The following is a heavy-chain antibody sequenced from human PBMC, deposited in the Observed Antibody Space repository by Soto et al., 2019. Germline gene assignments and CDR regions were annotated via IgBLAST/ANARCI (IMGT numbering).Heavy chain of an antibody. CDR3: VQSGDNYNLLDY. V-gene: IGHV3-11*06. CDR1: GFNLSDHY. D-gene: IGHD1-1*01. J-gene: IGHJ4*02. Sequence: GGSLRLSCAASGFNLSDHYISWIRQAPGKGLEWIGYGSNSGSFTRYADSVKGRFSISRDNAKSSLYLQISSLRGDDTATYYCVQSGDNYNLLDYWGQGTPVTVSS. CDR2: GSNSGSFT.